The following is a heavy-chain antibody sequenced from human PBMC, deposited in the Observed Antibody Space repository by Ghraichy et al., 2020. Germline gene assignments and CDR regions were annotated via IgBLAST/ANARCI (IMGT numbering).Heavy chain of an antibody. D-gene: IGHD1-26*01. CDR1: GFTVSSNY. Sequence: GGSLRLSCAASGFTVSSNYMNWVRQAPGKGLEWVSVIYSGGSTYYADSVKGRFTISRDNSKNTLYLQMNSLRAEDTAVYYCARGAQYSWSYFDYWGQGTLVTVSS. CDR3: ARGAQYSWSYFDY. V-gene: IGHV3-53*01. J-gene: IGHJ4*02. CDR2: IYSGGST.